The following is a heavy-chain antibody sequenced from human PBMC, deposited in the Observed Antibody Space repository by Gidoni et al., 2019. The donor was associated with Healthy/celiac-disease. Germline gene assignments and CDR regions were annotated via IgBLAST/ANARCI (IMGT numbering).Heavy chain of an antibody. CDR2: INPSGGST. V-gene: IGHV1-46*01. Sequence: QVQLVQSGAEVKKPGASVKVSCKASGYTFTSYYMHRVRQAPGQGLEWMGIINPSGGSTSYAQKFQGRVTMTRDTSTSTVYMELSSLRSEDTAVYYCARGGSADCSSTSCYVGSGYYYYYMDVWGKGTTVTVSS. CDR3: ARGGSADCSSTSCYVGSGYYYYYMDV. CDR1: GYTFTSYY. D-gene: IGHD2-2*01. J-gene: IGHJ6*03.